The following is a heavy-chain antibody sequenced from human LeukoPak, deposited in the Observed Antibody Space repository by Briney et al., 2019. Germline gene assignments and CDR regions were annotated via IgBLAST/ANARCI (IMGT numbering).Heavy chain of an antibody. CDR1: GGSISSYY. CDR3: ARSVRGGTFDY. J-gene: IGHJ4*02. Sequence: SETLFLTCTVSGGSISSYYWSWIRQPPGKGLEWIGYIYYSGSTNYNPSLKSRVTISVDTSKNQFSLKLSSVTAADTAVYYCARSVRGGTFDYWGQGTLVTVSS. CDR2: IYYSGST. D-gene: IGHD2-15*01. V-gene: IGHV4-59*08.